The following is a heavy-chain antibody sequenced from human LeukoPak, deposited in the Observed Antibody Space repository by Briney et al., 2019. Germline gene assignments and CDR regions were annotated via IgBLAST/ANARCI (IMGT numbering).Heavy chain of an antibody. J-gene: IGHJ6*03. Sequence: GGSLRLSCAASGFSFSSYWMSWVRQAPGKSLEWVANMKEDGTEKYYVDSVKGRFTISRDNAKNSLYLQMNSLRAEDTAVYYCAREPPYYYYMDVWGRGTTVTVS. V-gene: IGHV3-7*01. CDR1: GFSFSSYW. CDR3: AREPPYYYYMDV. CDR2: MKEDGTEK.